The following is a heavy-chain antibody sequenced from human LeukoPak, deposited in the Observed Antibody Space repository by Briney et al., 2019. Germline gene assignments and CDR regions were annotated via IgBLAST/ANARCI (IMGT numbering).Heavy chain of an antibody. Sequence: SETLSLTCAVYGGSFSGYYWSWIRQPPGKGLEWIGYIYYSGSTNYNPSLKSRVTISVDTSKNQFSLKLSSVTAADTAVYYCARGPMVRLPVYAIDNWFDPWGQGTLVTVSS. V-gene: IGHV4-59*01. CDR1: GGSFSGYY. CDR2: IYYSGST. CDR3: ARGPMVRLPVYAIDNWFDP. D-gene: IGHD2-8*01. J-gene: IGHJ5*02.